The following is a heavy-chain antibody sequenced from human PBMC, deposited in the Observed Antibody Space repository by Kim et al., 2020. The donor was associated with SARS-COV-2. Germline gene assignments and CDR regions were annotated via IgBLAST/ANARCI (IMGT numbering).Heavy chain of an antibody. CDR3: ARPYVPSYGSGSPFDP. J-gene: IGHJ5*02. Sequence: GGSLRLSCAASGFTFSSYAMHWVRQAPGKGLEWVAVISYDGSNKYYADSVKGRFTISRDNSKNTLYLQMNSLRAEDTAVYYCARPYVPSYGSGSPFDPWGQGTLVTVSS. V-gene: IGHV3-30*04. CDR2: ISYDGSNK. D-gene: IGHD3-10*01. CDR1: GFTFSSYA.